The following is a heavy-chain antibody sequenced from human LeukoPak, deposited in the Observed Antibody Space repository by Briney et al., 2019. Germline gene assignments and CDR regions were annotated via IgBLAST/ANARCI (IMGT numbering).Heavy chain of an antibody. D-gene: IGHD2-15*01. CDR2: ISSDGTKK. Sequence: GGSLRLSCAASGFTLSSYGMHWVRQAPGKGLEWVAFISSDGTKKDYADSVKGRFTISRDNSKNTLYLQMNSLRAEDTAVYYCARELGYCSGASCYFKYYGMDVWGQGTTVTVFS. V-gene: IGHV3-30*03. CDR1: GFTLSSYG. CDR3: ARELGYCSGASCYFKYYGMDV. J-gene: IGHJ6*02.